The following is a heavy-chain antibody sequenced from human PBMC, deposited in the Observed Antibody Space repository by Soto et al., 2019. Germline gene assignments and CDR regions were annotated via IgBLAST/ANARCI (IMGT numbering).Heavy chain of an antibody. CDR2: ISSSSTI. CDR3: ARELDGIDV. Sequence: PGGSLRLSCAASGFTFSSYSMNWVRQAPGKGLEWVSYISSSSTIYYADSVKGRFTISRDNAKNSLYLQMNSLRAEDTAVYYCARELDGIDVWGQGTTVTVSS. J-gene: IGHJ6*02. V-gene: IGHV3-48*04. CDR1: GFTFSSYS.